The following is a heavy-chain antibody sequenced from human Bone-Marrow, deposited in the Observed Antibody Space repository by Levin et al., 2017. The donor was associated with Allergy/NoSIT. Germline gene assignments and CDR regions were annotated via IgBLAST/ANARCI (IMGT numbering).Heavy chain of an antibody. D-gene: IGHD6-19*01. CDR2: INHSGST. Sequence: SETLSLTCAVYGGSFSGYYWSWIRQPPGKGLEWIGEINHSGSTNYNPSLKSRVTISVDTSKNQFSLKLSSVTAADTAVYYCARGALTSSGWYFFSPYYFDYWGQGTLVTVSS. CDR3: ARGALTSSGWYFFSPYYFDY. CDR1: GGSFSGYY. J-gene: IGHJ4*02. V-gene: IGHV4-34*01.